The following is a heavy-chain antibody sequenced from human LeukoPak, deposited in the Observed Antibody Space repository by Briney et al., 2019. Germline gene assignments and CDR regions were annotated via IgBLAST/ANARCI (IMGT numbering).Heavy chain of an antibody. CDR1: GGTFSSYA. CDR3: ARDIGSGSYHFDY. V-gene: IGHV1-69*05. D-gene: IGHD3-10*01. Sequence: SVKVSCKASGGTFSSYAISWVRQAPGQGPEWMGGIIPIFGTANYAQKFQGRVTITTDESTSTAYMELSSLRSEDTAVYYCARDIGSGSYHFDYWGQGTLVTVSS. CDR2: IIPIFGTA. J-gene: IGHJ4*02.